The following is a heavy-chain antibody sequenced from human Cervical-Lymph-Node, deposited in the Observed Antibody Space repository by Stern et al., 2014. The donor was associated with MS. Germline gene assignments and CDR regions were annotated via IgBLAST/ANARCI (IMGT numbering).Heavy chain of an antibody. CDR3: ARGVPLSDRPGYNGMDV. V-gene: IGHV1-46*01. CDR1: GYTFTSYY. J-gene: IGHJ6*02. D-gene: IGHD2-2*02. Sequence: QVQLVQSGAEVKTPGASVKVSCKASGYTFTSYYINWVRQAPGQGLEWVGIINPKRPSPNNAQRFQGRITVTRDTSTSTVYMELSSLRSEDTAVYYCARGVPLSDRPGYNGMDVWGQGTTVIVSS. CDR2: INPKRPSP.